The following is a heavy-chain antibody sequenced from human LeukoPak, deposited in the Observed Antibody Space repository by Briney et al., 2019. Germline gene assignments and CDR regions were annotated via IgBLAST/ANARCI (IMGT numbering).Heavy chain of an antibody. V-gene: IGHV3-30-3*01. Sequence: PGGPLRLSCAASGFTFSSYAMDWVRQVPGKGLEWVAFISSDGINKYYGDSVKGRFTISRGNSKNTLYLQMNSLRPEDTAVYYCARGTGYGVFDYWGQGTLVTVSS. D-gene: IGHD4-17*01. J-gene: IGHJ4*02. CDR2: ISSDGINK. CDR3: ARGTGYGVFDY. CDR1: GFTFSSYA.